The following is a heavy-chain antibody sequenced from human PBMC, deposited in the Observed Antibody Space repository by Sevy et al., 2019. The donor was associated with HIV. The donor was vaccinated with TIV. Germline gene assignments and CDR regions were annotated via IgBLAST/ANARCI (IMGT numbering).Heavy chain of an antibody. Sequence: GGSLRLSCAASGLTFSSYAMHWVRQAPGKGLEWVAVISYDGSDKYFAESVKGRFTISRDNSKNTLFLQMNSLRTEDTAVYYCARGPGVVAVAALNWFDPWGQGTLVTVSS. CDR1: GLTFSSYA. CDR3: ARGPGVVAVAALNWFDP. D-gene: IGHD2-15*01. V-gene: IGHV3-30*04. J-gene: IGHJ5*02. CDR2: ISYDGSDK.